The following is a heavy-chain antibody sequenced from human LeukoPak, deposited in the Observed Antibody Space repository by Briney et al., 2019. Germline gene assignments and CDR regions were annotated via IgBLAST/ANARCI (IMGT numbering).Heavy chain of an antibody. CDR2: IYSDDTT. CDR3: ARRAGGYSHPYDY. V-gene: IGHV3-53*01. CDR1: GFTVSGNY. D-gene: IGHD4-23*01. J-gene: IGHJ4*02. Sequence: GGSLRLSCAVSGFTVSGNYMSWIRQGPGKGLEWVSLIYSDDTTLYADSVKGRFTISRDISKNTLYLQMSSLRAKDTAVYYCARRAGGYSHPYDYWGQGVLVTVSS.